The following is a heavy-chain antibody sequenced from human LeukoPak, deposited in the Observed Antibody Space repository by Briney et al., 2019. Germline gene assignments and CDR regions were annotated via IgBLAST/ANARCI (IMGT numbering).Heavy chain of an antibody. CDR1: GFTFSSYS. CDR3: ARTIGFGELSMVY. CDR2: ISSSSSYI. V-gene: IGHV3-21*01. J-gene: IGHJ4*02. Sequence: GGSLRLSCEGSGFTFSSYSMNWVRQAPGKGLEWVSSISSSSSYIYYADSVKGRFTISRDNAKNSLYLQMNSLRAEDTAVYYCARTIGFGELSMVYWGQGTLVTVSS. D-gene: IGHD3-10*01.